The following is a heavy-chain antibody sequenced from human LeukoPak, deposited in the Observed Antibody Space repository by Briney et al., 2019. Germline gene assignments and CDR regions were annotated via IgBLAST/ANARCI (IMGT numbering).Heavy chain of an antibody. V-gene: IGHV3-48*04. CDR2: ISSSGSTI. Sequence: GGSLRLSCAASGFTFSSYSMNWVRQAPGKGLEWVSYISSSGSTIYYADSVKGRFTISRDNAKNSLYLQMNSLRAEDTAVYYCARLDYGDYFDYWGQGTLVTVSS. CDR1: GFTFSSYS. J-gene: IGHJ4*02. D-gene: IGHD4-17*01. CDR3: ARLDYGDYFDY.